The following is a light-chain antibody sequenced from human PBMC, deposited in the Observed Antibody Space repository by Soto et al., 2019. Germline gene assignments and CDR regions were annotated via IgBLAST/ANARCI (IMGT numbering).Light chain of an antibody. J-gene: IGKJ2*01. CDR2: AAS. Sequence: DIQLTQSPSFVSASAGDRVTITCRASQAISSYLAWYQQKPGKAPTVLIYAASTLQSGVPSRFSGTRSGTEFTLTISSLQPDDFATYFCQQLHSFPYTFGRGTKLEIK. V-gene: IGKV1-9*01. CDR1: QAISSY. CDR3: QQLHSFPYT.